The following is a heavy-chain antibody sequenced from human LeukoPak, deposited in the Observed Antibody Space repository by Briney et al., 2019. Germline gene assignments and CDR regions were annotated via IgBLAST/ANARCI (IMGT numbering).Heavy chain of an antibody. J-gene: IGHJ4*02. CDR2: ISGSSSYI. D-gene: IGHD2-21*01. CDR1: GFTFSSYS. CDR3: ATIPSTELNAY. Sequence: GGSLRLSCAASGFTFSSYSMNWVRQAPGKGLEWLSSISGSSSYIYYADSVRGRFTISRDNAKNSLYLQMNSLRADDTAVYFCATIPSTELNAYWGQGTLVTVSA. V-gene: IGHV3-21*01.